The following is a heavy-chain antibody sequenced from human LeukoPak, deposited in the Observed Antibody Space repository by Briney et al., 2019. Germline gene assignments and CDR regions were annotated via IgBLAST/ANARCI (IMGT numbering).Heavy chain of an antibody. D-gene: IGHD5-18*01. CDR1: GFTFSSNG. J-gene: IGHJ4*02. Sequence: GGSLRLSCAASGFTFSSNGMHWVRQAPGKGLEWVAFIWYDGSNKYYADSVKGRFTISRDNSKNTLYLQMNGLRAEDTAVYYCTTDRGYSSTWGQGTLVTVSS. CDR3: TTDRGYSST. CDR2: IWYDGSNK. V-gene: IGHV3-30*02.